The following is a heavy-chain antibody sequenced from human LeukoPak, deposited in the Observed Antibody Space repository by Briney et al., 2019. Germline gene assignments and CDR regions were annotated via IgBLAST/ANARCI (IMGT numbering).Heavy chain of an antibody. CDR3: ARALYYDSSGYYSSSYYYFQH. CDR1: GYTFTNYG. J-gene: IGHJ1*01. V-gene: IGHV1-2*02. Sequence: GASVKVSCKASGYTFTNYGITWVRQAPGQGLEWMGWINPNSGGTNYAQKFQGRVTMTRDTSISTAYMELSRLRSDDTAEYYCARALYYDSSGYYSSSYYYFQHWGQGTLVTVSS. CDR2: INPNSGGT. D-gene: IGHD3-22*01.